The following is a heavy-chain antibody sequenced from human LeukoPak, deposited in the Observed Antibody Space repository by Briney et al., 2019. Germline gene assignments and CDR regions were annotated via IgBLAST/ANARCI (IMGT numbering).Heavy chain of an antibody. CDR2: ISSSSSYI. D-gene: IGHD3-22*01. V-gene: IGHV3-21*01. Sequence: PGGSLRLSCAASGFTFSSYSMNWVRQAPGKGLEWVSSISSSSSYIYYADSVKGRFTISRDNAKNSLYLQMNSLRAEDTAVYYCVRALRQYYYDSSGYEQNNWFDPWGQGTLVTVSS. J-gene: IGHJ5*02. CDR3: VRALRQYYYDSSGYEQNNWFDP. CDR1: GFTFSSYS.